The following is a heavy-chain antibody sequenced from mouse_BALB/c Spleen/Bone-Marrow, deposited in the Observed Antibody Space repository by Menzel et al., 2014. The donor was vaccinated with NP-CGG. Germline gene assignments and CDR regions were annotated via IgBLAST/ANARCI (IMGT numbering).Heavy chain of an antibody. Sequence: VKLQESGPGLVQPSQSLSITCTVSGFSLTSYGVHWVRQPPGKGLEWLGVIWSGGSTDYNAAFISRLSISKDNSKSQVFFKINSQQADDTAIYYCARKHGNYDDDWYFDVWGAGTTVTVSS. CDR3: ARKHGNYDDDWYFDV. V-gene: IGHV2-4*02. CDR1: GFSLTSYG. CDR2: IWSGGST. J-gene: IGHJ1*01. D-gene: IGHD2-4*01.